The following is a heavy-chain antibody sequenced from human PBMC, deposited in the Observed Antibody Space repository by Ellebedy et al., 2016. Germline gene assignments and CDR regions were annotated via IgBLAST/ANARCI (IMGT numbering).Heavy chain of an antibody. CDR2: LYSGGTI. J-gene: IGHJ5*02. CDR3: ARGLYSSGNYNVPEDL. CDR1: GFSFTNAW. V-gene: IGHV3-66*01. D-gene: IGHD3-10*01. Sequence: GGSLRLSCAASGFSFTNAWMSWVRQAPGKGLEWVSVLYSGGTIFYADSVKGRFTISRDNTKNTLYLQMNSLRAEDTAVYYCARGLYSSGNYNVPEDLWGQGTLSSSRQ.